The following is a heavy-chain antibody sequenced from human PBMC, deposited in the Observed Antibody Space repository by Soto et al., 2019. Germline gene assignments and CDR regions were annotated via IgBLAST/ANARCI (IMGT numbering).Heavy chain of an antibody. Sequence: QIQLLQSGADVKKPGASVKVTCKASVYTFRNFGISWVRQDPGQGLEWMGWISDYNANANYAQKFQGRLSMTADTYTSTAYMELRSLRSDDTAVYYCARENSYFDYWGQGTLVTVSS. V-gene: IGHV1-18*01. CDR3: ARENSYFDY. CDR2: ISDYNANA. J-gene: IGHJ4*02. CDR1: VYTFRNFG.